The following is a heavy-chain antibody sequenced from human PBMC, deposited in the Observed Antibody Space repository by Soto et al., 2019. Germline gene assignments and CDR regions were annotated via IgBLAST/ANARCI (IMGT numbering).Heavy chain of an antibody. CDR2: TYYRSKWYN. D-gene: IGHD6-13*01. CDR1: GDSVSSNSAA. CDR3: ARAPLSSWYDLTVNNWFDP. V-gene: IGHV6-1*01. Sequence: PSQTLSLTCAISGDSVSSNSAAWNWIRQSPSRGLEWLGRTYYRSKWYNDYAVSVKSRITINPDTSKNQFSLQLNSVTPEDTAVYYCARAPLSSWYDLTVNNWFDPWGQGTLVTVSS. J-gene: IGHJ5*02.